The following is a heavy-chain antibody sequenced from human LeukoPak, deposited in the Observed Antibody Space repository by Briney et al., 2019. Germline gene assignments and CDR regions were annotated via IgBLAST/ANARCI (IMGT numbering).Heavy chain of an antibody. J-gene: IGHJ4*02. D-gene: IGHD3-22*01. Sequence: PGESLRLSCAASGFTFSSYGMHWVRQAPGKGLEWVAFIRYDGSNKYYADSVKGRFTISRDNSKNTLYLQMNSLRAEDTAVYYCARDNYDSSTPYYFDYWGQGALVTVSS. CDR3: ARDNYDSSTPYYFDY. V-gene: IGHV3-30*02. CDR2: IRYDGSNK. CDR1: GFTFSSYG.